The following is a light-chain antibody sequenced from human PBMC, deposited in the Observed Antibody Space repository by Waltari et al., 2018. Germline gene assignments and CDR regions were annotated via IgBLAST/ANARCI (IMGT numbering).Light chain of an antibody. J-gene: IGLJ1*01. CDR3: SSYTSSST. CDR2: DVS. V-gene: IGLV2-14*03. Sequence: QSALTQPASVSGSPGPSITISCTGTSSDVGGYNYVSWYQQHPGKAPKLLIYDVSNRPSGVSNRFSGSKSGNTASLTISGLQAEDEADYYCSSYTSSSTFGTGTKVTVL. CDR1: SSDVGGYNY.